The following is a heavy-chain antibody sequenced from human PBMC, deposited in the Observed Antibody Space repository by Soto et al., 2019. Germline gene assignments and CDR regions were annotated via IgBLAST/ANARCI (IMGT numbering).Heavy chain of an antibody. J-gene: IGHJ5*02. V-gene: IGHV1-46*01. CDR3: ARALRITIFGVVSVWFAP. CDR1: GYTFTSYY. D-gene: IGHD3-3*01. Sequence: ASVKVSCKASGYTFTSYYMHWVRQAPGQGLEWMGIINPSGGSTSYAQKFQGRVTMTRDTSTSTAYMELSSLRSEDTAVYYCARALRITIFGVVSVWFAPWGQGTLVTVSS. CDR2: INPSGGST.